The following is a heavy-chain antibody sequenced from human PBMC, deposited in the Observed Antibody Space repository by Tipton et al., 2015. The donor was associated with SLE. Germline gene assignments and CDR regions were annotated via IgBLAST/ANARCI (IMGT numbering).Heavy chain of an antibody. D-gene: IGHD2-15*01. Sequence: TLSLTCTVSGGSISSYYWSWIRQPPGKGLEWIGHIYYSGSTNYNPSLKSRVTISVDTSKNQFSLKLSSVTAADTAVYYCARWSGKNAFDIWGQGTMVTVSS. J-gene: IGHJ3*02. CDR2: IYYSGST. CDR3: ARWSGKNAFDI. V-gene: IGHV4-59*01. CDR1: GGSISSYY.